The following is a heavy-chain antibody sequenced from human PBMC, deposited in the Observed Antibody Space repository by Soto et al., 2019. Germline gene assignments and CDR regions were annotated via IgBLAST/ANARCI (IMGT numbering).Heavy chain of an antibody. V-gene: IGHV1-58*01. Sequence: GASVKVSCKASGFTFTSSAVQWVRQARGQRLEWIGWIVVGSGNTNYAQKFQERVTITRDMSTSTAYMELSSLRSEDTAVYYCAACYYYYDSSGYWPPDHWGQGTLVTVSS. CDR1: GFTFTSSA. CDR3: AACYYYYDSSGYWPPDH. D-gene: IGHD3-22*01. CDR2: IVVGSGNT. J-gene: IGHJ5*02.